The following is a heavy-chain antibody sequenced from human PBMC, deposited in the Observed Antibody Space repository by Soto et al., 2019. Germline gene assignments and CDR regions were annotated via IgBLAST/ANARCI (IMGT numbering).Heavy chain of an antibody. J-gene: IGHJ5*02. D-gene: IGHD3-3*01. CDR1: GGSISSSSYY. V-gene: IGHV4-39*01. Sequence: SETLSLTCTVSGGSISSSSYYWGWIRQPPGKGLEWIGSIYYSGSTYYNPSLKSRVTISVDTSKNQFSLKLSSVTAADTAVYYCARHFDFWSGYYLCWLDPWGQGTLVTVS. CDR2: IYYSGST. CDR3: ARHFDFWSGYYLCWLDP.